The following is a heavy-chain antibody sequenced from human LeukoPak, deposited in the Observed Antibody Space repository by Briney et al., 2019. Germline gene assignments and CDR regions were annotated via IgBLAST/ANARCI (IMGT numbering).Heavy chain of an antibody. J-gene: IGHJ4*02. V-gene: IGHV3-43*02. D-gene: IGHD3-3*01. CDR3: AKDLGITNQDGPLD. Sequence: GGSLRLSCAASAFTFDDYAMHWVRQAPGKGLEWVSLISGDGGSTYYADSVKGRFTISRDNSKNSLYLQMNSLRTEDTALYYCAKDLGITNQDGPLDWGQGTLVTVSS. CDR1: AFTFDDYA. CDR2: ISGDGGST.